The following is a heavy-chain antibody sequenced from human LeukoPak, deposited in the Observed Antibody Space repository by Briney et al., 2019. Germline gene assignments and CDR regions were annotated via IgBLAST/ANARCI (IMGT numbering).Heavy chain of an antibody. CDR3: ANNAPSFDY. CDR2: ISSSSSYI. Sequence: PGGSLRPSCAASEFTFSSYSMNWVRQAAGEGLEWVSSISSSSSYIYYADSVKGRFTISRDNAKNSLYLQMNSLRAEDTAVYYCANNAPSFDYWGQGTLVTVSS. V-gene: IGHV3-21*01. CDR1: EFTFSSYS. D-gene: IGHD1-1*01. J-gene: IGHJ4*02.